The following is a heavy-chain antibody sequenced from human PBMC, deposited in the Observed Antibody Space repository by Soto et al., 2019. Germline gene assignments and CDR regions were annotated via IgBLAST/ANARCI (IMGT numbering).Heavy chain of an antibody. Sequence: PSETLSLTCTVSGGSISSSSYYWGWIRQPPGKGLEWIGSIYYSGSTNYNPSLKSRVTISVDTSKNQFSLKLSSVTAADTAVYYCASVGQRGSGSYSHYYYYYYMDVWGKGTTVTVSS. CDR2: IYYSGST. V-gene: IGHV4-39*07. D-gene: IGHD3-10*01. CDR1: GGSISSSSYY. J-gene: IGHJ6*03. CDR3: ASVGQRGSGSYSHYYYYYYMDV.